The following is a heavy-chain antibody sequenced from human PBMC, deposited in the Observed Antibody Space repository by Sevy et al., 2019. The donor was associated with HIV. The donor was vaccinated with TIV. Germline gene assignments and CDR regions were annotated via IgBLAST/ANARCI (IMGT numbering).Heavy chain of an antibody. CDR2: INPISGDT. D-gene: IGHD3-3*01. V-gene: IGHV1-2*02. CDR1: GNSLTIYY. Sequence: ASVKVSCKASGNSLTIYYFHWVRQAPGQGLEWMGWINPISGDTHYAQRFQGRVTMTTDASINAAYMELSRLTSDDTAVYYCARSITIFGVAPVGVWGQGSMVTVSS. CDR3: ARSITIFGVAPVGV. J-gene: IGHJ3*01.